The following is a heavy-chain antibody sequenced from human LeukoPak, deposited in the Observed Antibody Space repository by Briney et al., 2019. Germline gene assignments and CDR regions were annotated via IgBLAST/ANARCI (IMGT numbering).Heavy chain of an antibody. CDR1: GYTFTSYG. CDR2: ISAYNGNT. J-gene: IGHJ5*02. CDR3: ARNEDSSSFNWFDP. V-gene: IGHV1-18*01. Sequence: ASVKVSCKASGYTFTSYGICWVRQAPGQGLEWMGWISAYNGNTNYAQKLQGGVTMTTDTSTSTAYMELRSLRSDDTAVYYCARNEDSSSFNWFDPWGQGTLVTVSS. D-gene: IGHD6-13*01.